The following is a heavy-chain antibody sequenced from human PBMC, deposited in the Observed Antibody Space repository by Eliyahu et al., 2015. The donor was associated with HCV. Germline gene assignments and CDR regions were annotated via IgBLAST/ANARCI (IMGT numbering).Heavy chain of an antibody. D-gene: IGHD6-19*01. CDR3: ARSEGWLPYYYGMDV. V-gene: IGHV2-70*04. CDR2: IDWDDDK. J-gene: IGHJ6*02. CDR1: GFSLSTSGMR. Sequence: QVTLKESGPALVKPTQTLTLTCTFSGFSLSTSGMRVSWIRQPPGKALEWLARIDWDDDKFYSTSLKTRLTISKDTSKNQVVLTMTNMDPVDTATYYCARSEGWLPYYYGMDVWGQGTTVTVSS.